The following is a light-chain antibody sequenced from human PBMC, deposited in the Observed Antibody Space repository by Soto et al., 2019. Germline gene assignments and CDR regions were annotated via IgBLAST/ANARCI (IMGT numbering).Light chain of an antibody. CDR1: SRDVGGFHY. CDR2: EVT. J-gene: IGLJ2*01. Sequence: QSALTQPASVSGSLGQSITISCSGTSRDVGGFHYVSWYQQHPGIAPKVLIYEVTNRPSGVSYRFSASKSGNTASLTISGLQAEDDADFYCSSYSSSGALIFGGGTKLTVL. CDR3: SSYSSSGALI. V-gene: IGLV2-14*01.